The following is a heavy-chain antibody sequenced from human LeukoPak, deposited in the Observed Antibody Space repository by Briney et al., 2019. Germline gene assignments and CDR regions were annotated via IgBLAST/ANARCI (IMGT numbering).Heavy chain of an antibody. Sequence: GGSLRLSCAASGFTFSSYSMLSVRQAPGKGREGASYISRSGTTMYYAASVKGRFTISRDNSKNTLYLQMNSLRAEDTAVYYCARDGYNEYYAMDVWGQGTTVTVSS. D-gene: IGHD5-24*01. CDR3: ARDGYNEYYAMDV. J-gene: IGHJ6*02. CDR2: ISRSGTTM. V-gene: IGHV3-48*01. CDR1: GFTFSSYS.